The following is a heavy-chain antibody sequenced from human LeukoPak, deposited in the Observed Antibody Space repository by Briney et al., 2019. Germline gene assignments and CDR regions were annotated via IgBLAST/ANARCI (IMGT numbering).Heavy chain of an antibody. CDR1: GFTFSSYS. D-gene: IGHD3-22*01. CDR2: ISSSSSYI. Sequence: GGSLRLSCAASGFTFSSYSVNWVRQAPGKGLEWVSSISSSSSYIYYADSVKGRFTISRDNAKNSLYLQMNSLRAEDTAVYYCARDSSGSYGGFDYWGQGTLVTVSS. CDR3: ARDSSGSYGGFDY. V-gene: IGHV3-21*01. J-gene: IGHJ4*02.